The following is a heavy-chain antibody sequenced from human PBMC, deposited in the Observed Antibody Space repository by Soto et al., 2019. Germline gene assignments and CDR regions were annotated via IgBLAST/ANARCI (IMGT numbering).Heavy chain of an antibody. J-gene: IGHJ4*02. CDR2: IYYSGST. Sequence: SETLSLTCTVSGGSISSYYWSWIRQPPGKGLEWIGYIYYSGSTNYNPSLKSRVTISVDTSKNQFSLKLSSVTAADTAVYYCASGTYYFDYWGQGTLVTVSS. CDR1: GGSISSYY. CDR3: ASGTYYFDY. V-gene: IGHV4-59*01. D-gene: IGHD1-1*01.